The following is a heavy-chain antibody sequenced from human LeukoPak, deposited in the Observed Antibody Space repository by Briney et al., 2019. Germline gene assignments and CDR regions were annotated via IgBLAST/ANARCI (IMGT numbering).Heavy chain of an antibody. V-gene: IGHV3-21*01. CDR3: ARDPRSTVTTRYYYCYMDV. CDR1: GFTFSSYS. CDR2: ISSSSSYI. D-gene: IGHD4-17*01. J-gene: IGHJ6*03. Sequence: GGSLRLSCAASGFTFSSYSMNWVRQAPGKGLEWVSSISSSSSYIYYADSVKGRFTISRDNAKNSLYLQMNSLRAEGTAVYYCARDPRSTVTTRYYYCYMDVWGKGTTVTVSS.